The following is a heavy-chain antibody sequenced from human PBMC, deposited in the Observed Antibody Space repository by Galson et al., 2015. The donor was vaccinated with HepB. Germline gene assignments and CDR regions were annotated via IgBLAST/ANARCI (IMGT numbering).Heavy chain of an antibody. CDR1: GGSISSGGYY. CDR3: VSGYSYGYELRFDP. J-gene: IGHJ5*02. CDR2: IYYSGST. Sequence: TLSLTCTVSGGSISSGGYYWSWIRQHPGKGLEWIGYIYYSGSTYYNPSLKSRVTISVDTSKNQFSLKLSSVTAADTAVYYCVSGYSYGYELRFDPWGQGTLVTVSS. V-gene: IGHV4-31*03. D-gene: IGHD5-18*01.